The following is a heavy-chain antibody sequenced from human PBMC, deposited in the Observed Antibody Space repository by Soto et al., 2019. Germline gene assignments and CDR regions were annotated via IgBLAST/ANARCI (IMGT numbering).Heavy chain of an antibody. D-gene: IGHD7-27*01. CDR1: GGSISNHY. J-gene: IGHJ4*02. Sequence: QVQLRESGPGLVKPSETLSLTCTVSGGSISNHYWSWIRQPPGKGLEWIGYIYYNGNTNYNPSPKSRVTMSVDTSKNQISLTLSSVTAADTAVYYCARANWYSEYWGQGTLVTVSS. CDR2: IYYNGNT. V-gene: IGHV4-59*11. CDR3: ARANWYSEY.